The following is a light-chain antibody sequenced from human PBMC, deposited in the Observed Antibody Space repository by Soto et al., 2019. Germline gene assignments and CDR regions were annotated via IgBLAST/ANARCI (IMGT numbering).Light chain of an antibody. V-gene: IGLV1-40*01. CDR1: SSNIGAGYD. J-gene: IGLJ2*01. CDR3: QSYDSSRVV. CDR2: GNT. Sequence: QSVLTQPPSVSGAPGQRVTISCTGNSSNIGAGYDVHWYQQFPGAAPKVLIHGNTNRPAGVPARFFGSKSGTSASLAITGLQAEDEADYYCQSYDSSRVVFGGGTKLTVL.